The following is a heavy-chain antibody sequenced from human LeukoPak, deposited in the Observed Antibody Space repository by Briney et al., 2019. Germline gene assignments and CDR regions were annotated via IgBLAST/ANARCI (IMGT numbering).Heavy chain of an antibody. CDR3: ARHSSSWYSYYFDY. Sequence: KPSETLSLTCTVSGGSISSSSYYWGWIRQPPGKGLEWIGSIYYSGSTYYNPSLKSRVTISVDTSKNQFSLKLSSVTAADTAVYYCARHSSSWYSYYFDYWGQGTLVTVSS. J-gene: IGHJ4*02. V-gene: IGHV4-39*01. D-gene: IGHD6-13*01. CDR2: IYYSGST. CDR1: GGSISSSSYY.